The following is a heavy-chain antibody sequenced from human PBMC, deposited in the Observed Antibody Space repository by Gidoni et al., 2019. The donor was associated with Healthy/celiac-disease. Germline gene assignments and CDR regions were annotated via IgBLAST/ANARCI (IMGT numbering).Heavy chain of an antibody. CDR3: AKEAGPDYYDSSGYLDY. D-gene: IGHD3-22*01. V-gene: IGHV3-23*01. CDR2: ISGSGGST. J-gene: IGHJ4*02. CDR1: GFTFSSYA. Sequence: EVQLLESGGGLVQPGGSLRLSCAASGFTFSSYAMSWVRQAPGKGLEWVSAISGSGGSTYYADSVKGRFTSSRDNSKNTLYLQMNSLRAEDTAVYYCAKEAGPDYYDSSGYLDYWGQGTLVTVSS.